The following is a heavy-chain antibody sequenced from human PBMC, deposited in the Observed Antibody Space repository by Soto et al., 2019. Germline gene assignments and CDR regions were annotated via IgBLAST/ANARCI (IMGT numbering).Heavy chain of an antibody. CDR2: IGYDGSNK. V-gene: IGHV3-33*01. Sequence: QVQLVESGGGVVQPGRSLRLSCAASGFTFSSYGMHWVRQAPGKGLEWVAVIGYDGSNKYYADSVKGRFTISRDNSKNTLYLQMNSLRAEDTAVYYCARSYYYGSGSYYNDGSNYYYGMDVWGQGTTVTVSS. J-gene: IGHJ6*02. CDR1: GFTFSSYG. D-gene: IGHD3-10*01. CDR3: ARSYYYGSGSYYNDGSNYYYGMDV.